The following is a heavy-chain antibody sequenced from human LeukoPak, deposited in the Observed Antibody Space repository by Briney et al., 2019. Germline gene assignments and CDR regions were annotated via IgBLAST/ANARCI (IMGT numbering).Heavy chain of an antibody. CDR2: ISSSSSYM. CDR3: ARVMFRGVTSYYYYGMDV. D-gene: IGHD3-10*01. Sequence: GGSLRLSCAASGFTFNSYSMNWVRQAPGKGLEWVSCISSSSSYMDYADSLKGRFTISRDNAKNSLYLQMNSLRAEDTAVYYCARVMFRGVTSYYYYGMDVWGQGTTVTVSS. J-gene: IGHJ6*02. CDR1: GFTFNSYS. V-gene: IGHV3-21*01.